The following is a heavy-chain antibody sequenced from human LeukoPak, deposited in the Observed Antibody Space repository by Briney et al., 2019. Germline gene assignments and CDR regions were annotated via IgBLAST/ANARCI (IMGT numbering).Heavy chain of an antibody. V-gene: IGHV4-38-2*01. D-gene: IGHD3-22*01. CDR3: AGKYYYHSSGYFYVDY. Sequence: SETLSLTCAVSGYSISSGYYWGWIRQTPGKGLEWIGSIHHSGSTYYNPSLKSRVTILMDTSKNHFSLKLNSVTAADTAVYYCAGKYYYHSSGYFYVDYWGQGTLSPSPQ. J-gene: IGHJ4*02. CDR1: GYSISSGYY. CDR2: IHHSGST.